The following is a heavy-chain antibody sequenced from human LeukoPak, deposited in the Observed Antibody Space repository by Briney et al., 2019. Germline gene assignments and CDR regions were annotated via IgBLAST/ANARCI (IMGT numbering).Heavy chain of an antibody. CDR2: ISSSSSYI. J-gene: IGHJ1*01. Sequence: GGSLRLSCAASGFTFSSYSMNWVRQAPGKGLEWVSSISSSSSYIYYADSVKGRFTISRDNAKNSLYLQMNSLRAEDTAVYYCARDPYYYETSNIAEYFQHWGEGTLVTVSS. D-gene: IGHD3-22*01. CDR3: ARDPYYYETSNIAEYFQH. CDR1: GFTFSSYS. V-gene: IGHV3-21*01.